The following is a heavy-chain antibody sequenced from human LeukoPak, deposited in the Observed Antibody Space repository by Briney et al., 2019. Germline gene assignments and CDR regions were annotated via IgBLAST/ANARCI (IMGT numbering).Heavy chain of an antibody. D-gene: IGHD2-15*01. Sequence: ASVKVSCKASGYTFTSYDINWVRQATGQGLEWMGWMNPNSGDTGYAQKFQGRVTMTRNTSISTAYMELSSLRSEDTAVYYCARGRFYCSGGSCYDYYGMDVWGQGTTVTVSS. V-gene: IGHV1-8*01. CDR1: GYTFTSYD. CDR3: ARGRFYCSGGSCYDYYGMDV. CDR2: MNPNSGDT. J-gene: IGHJ6*02.